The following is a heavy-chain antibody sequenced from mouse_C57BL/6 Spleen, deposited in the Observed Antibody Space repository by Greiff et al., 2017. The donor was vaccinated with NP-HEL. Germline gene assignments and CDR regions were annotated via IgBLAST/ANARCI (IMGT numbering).Heavy chain of an antibody. Sequence: QVHVKQSGPELVKPGASVKISCKASGYSFTSYYIHWVKQRPGQGLEWIGWIYPGSGNTKYNEKFKGQATLTADTSSSTAYMQLSSLTSEDSAVYYCARGDYVVDYWGQGTSVTVSS. V-gene: IGHV1-66*01. CDR2: IYPGSGNT. CDR3: ARGDYVVDY. CDR1: GYSFTSYY. D-gene: IGHD1-1*02. J-gene: IGHJ4*01.